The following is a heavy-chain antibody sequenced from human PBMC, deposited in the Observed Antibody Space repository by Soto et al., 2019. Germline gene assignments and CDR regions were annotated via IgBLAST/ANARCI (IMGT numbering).Heavy chain of an antibody. V-gene: IGHV4-31*03. CDR3: ARSVFP. CDR2: IYYIGST. J-gene: IGHJ5*02. CDR1: GGSISSGGYY. Sequence: QVQLQESGPGLVKPSQTLSLTCTVSGGSISSGGYYWNWIRQHPGKGLEWIGYIYYIGSTFYNPSPXSXXTISLDTSKNQSSLKLSSVTASDTAVYYCARSVFPWGQGTLVTVSS.